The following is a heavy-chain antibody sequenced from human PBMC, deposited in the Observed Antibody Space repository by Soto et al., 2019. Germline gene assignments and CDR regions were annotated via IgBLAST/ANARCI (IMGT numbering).Heavy chain of an antibody. D-gene: IGHD5-12*01. CDR3: ARSYSGYDPHGMDV. CDR2: IGTAGDT. Sequence: PGGSLRLSCAASGFTFSSYDMHWVRQATGKGLEWVSAIGTAGDTYYPGSVKGRFTISRENAKNSLYLQMNSLRAGNTAVYYCARSYSGYDPHGMDVWGQGTTVTVS. CDR1: GFTFSSYD. V-gene: IGHV3-13*01. J-gene: IGHJ6*02.